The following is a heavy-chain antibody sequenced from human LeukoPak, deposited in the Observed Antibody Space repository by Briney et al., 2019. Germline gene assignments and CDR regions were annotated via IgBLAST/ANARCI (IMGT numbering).Heavy chain of an antibody. J-gene: IGHJ4*02. V-gene: IGHV3-64D*06. Sequence: TGGSLRLSCSASGFTFGSCAMHWVRQAPGKGLEYVSAISNNGYNTYYADSVKGRFTISRDNSKNTLYLQMSSLRAEDTAVYYCVKEAGYTSGWYSDWGRGTLVTVS. D-gene: IGHD6-19*01. CDR2: ISNNGYNT. CDR3: VKEAGYTSGWYSD. CDR1: GFTFGSCA.